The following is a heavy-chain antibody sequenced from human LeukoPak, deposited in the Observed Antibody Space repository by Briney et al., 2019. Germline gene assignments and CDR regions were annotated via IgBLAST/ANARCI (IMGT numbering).Heavy chain of an antibody. J-gene: IGHJ4*02. CDR2: INSDGSST. Sequence: GGSLRLSCAASGFTFIGHNMNWVRQAPGKGLEWVSRINSDGSSTSYADSVKGRFTISRDNAKNTLYLQMNSLRAEDTAVYYCARVTAGTLDYWGQGTLVTVSS. V-gene: IGHV3-74*01. CDR1: GFTFIGHN. D-gene: IGHD6-13*01. CDR3: ARVTAGTLDY.